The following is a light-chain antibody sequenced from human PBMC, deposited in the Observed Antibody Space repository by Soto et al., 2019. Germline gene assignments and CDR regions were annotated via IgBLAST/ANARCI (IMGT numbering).Light chain of an antibody. V-gene: IGLV1-40*01. CDR3: QSYDSVLSAAV. Sequence: QSVLTQPPSVSGAPGQSVTISCTGNNSNIGSDYGLHWYQQIPGLAPQLLISGDNNRPSGVPDRFSGSKSGSSASLAITGLQAEDEADYYCQSYDSVLSAAVFGGGTKLTVL. J-gene: IGLJ3*02. CDR2: GDN. CDR1: NSNIGSDYG.